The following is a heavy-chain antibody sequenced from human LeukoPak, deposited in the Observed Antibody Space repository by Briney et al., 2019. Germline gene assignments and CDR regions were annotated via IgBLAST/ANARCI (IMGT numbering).Heavy chain of an antibody. J-gene: IGHJ6*02. CDR3: ARTSGSYFYYYGMDV. V-gene: IGHV4-59*01. Sequence: SETLSLTCSVSGDSISSDYWSWIRQPPGKGLEWIGYIYYSGSTNYNPSLKSRVTISVDTSKNQFSLKLSSVTAADTAVYYCARTSGSYFYYYGMDVWGQGTTVTVSS. CDR2: IYYSGST. D-gene: IGHD1-26*01. CDR1: GDSISSDY.